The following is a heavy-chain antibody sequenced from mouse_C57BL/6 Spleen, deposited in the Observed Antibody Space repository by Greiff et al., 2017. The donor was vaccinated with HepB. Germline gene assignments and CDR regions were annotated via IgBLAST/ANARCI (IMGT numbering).Heavy chain of an antibody. D-gene: IGHD1-1*01. J-gene: IGHJ4*01. V-gene: IGHV1-54*01. CDR3: ARYLLYGDAMDY. CDR1: GYAFTNYL. Sequence: QVQLQQSGAELVRPGTSVKVSCKASGYAFTNYLIEWVKQRPGQGLEWIGVINPGSGGTNYNEKFKGKATLTADKSSSTAYMQLSSLTSEDSAVYCCARYLLYGDAMDYWGQGTSVTVSS. CDR2: INPGSGGT.